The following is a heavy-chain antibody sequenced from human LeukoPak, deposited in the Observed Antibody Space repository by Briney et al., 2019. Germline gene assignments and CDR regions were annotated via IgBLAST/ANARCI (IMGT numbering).Heavy chain of an antibody. Sequence: SVKVSCKASGYTFTSYGISWVRQAPGQGLEWMGSISAYNGNTNYAQKLQGRVTMTTDTSTSTAYMELRSLRSDDTAVYYCARERVGDCSRTSCYGRFDYWGQGTLVTVSS. CDR2: ISAYNGNT. V-gene: IGHV1-18*01. CDR3: ARERVGDCSRTSCYGRFDY. D-gene: IGHD2-2*01. CDR1: GYTFTSYG. J-gene: IGHJ4*02.